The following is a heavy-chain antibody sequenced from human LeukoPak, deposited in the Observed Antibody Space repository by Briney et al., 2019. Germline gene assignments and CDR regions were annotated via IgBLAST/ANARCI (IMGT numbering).Heavy chain of an antibody. CDR3: ARHVRGSSSSNWFDP. V-gene: IGHV5-10-1*01. CDR2: IDPSDSYT. D-gene: IGHD6-6*01. Sequence: GESLKISCKGSGYSFTSYWISWVRQMPGKGLEWMGRIDPSDSYTNYSPSFQGHVTISADKSISTAYLQWSSLKASDTAMYYCARHVRGSSSSNWFDPWGQGTLVTVSS. J-gene: IGHJ5*02. CDR1: GYSFTSYW.